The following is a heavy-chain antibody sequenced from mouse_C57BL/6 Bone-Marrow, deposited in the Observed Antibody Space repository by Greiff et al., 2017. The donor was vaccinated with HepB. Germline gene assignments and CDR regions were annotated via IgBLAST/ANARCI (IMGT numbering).Heavy chain of an antibody. V-gene: IGHV5-4*01. CDR3: AREGIYPWFAY. CDR2: ISDGGSYT. CDR1: GFTFSSYA. Sequence: EVQGVESGGGLVKPGGSLKLSCAASGFTFSSYAMSWVRQTPEKRLEWVATISDGGSYTYYPDNVKGRFTISRDNAKNNLYLQMSHLKSEDTAMYYCAREGIYPWFAYWGQGTLVTVSA. J-gene: IGHJ3*01. D-gene: IGHD2-1*01.